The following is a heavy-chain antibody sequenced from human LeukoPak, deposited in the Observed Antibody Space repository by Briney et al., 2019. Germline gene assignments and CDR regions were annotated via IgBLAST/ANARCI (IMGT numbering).Heavy chain of an antibody. CDR1: GFTFSNYR. Sequence: GWSLRLSCAASGFTFSNYRMSWVRQAPGKGLEWVANIKPDGSEKYYVDSVKGRLTISRDNAKNSLYLQINSLRADDTAVYYCVRDRFGYSDYWGQGTLVTVSS. D-gene: IGHD3-22*01. V-gene: IGHV3-7*01. J-gene: IGHJ4*02. CDR3: VRDRFGYSDY. CDR2: IKPDGSEK.